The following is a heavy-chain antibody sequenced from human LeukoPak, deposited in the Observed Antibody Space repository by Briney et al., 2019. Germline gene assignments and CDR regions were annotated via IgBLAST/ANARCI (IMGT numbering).Heavy chain of an antibody. J-gene: IGHJ4*02. Sequence: GGSLRLSCAASGFIFSNYAMHWVRQAPGKGLEWVSGISGSGGNTFYADSVKRRFTISRDNSKNTLYLQMNSLRAEDTAVYYCAKENGAAVISHFDYWGQGTLVTVSS. CDR3: AKENGAAVISHFDY. CDR2: ISGSGGNT. CDR1: GFIFSNYA. V-gene: IGHV3-23*01. D-gene: IGHD2-21*01.